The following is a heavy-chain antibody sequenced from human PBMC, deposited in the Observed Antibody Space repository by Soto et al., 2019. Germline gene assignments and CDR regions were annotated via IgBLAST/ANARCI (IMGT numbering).Heavy chain of an antibody. V-gene: IGHV4-30-4*08. D-gene: IGHD3-10*01. CDR3: VRDSGYGPGCYYRRGRFDY. J-gene: IGHJ4*02. CDR1: GGSISSGDTY. CDR2: MYSSGTS. Sequence: QVQLQESGPGLVKPSQTLSLTCTVSGGSISSGDTYWGWIRQPPGKGLEWIGYMYSSGTSFRDPSFQRRVTMSVDTSKSQFSLKLSSVTAADTAVYYCVRDSGYGPGCYYRRGRFDYWGQGILVTVSS.